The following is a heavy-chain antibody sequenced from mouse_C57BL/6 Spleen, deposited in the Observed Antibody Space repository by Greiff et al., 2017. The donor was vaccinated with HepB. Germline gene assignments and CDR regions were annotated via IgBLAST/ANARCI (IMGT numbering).Heavy chain of an antibody. J-gene: IGHJ4*01. CDR3: ARWEGDYAMDY. D-gene: IGHD4-1*01. CDR1: GYAFSSYW. Sequence: VQLKESGAELVKPGASVKISCKASGYAFSSYWMNWVKQRPGKGLEWIGQIYPGDGDTNYNGKFKGKATLTADKSSSTAYMQLSSLTSEDSAVYFCARWEGDYAMDYWGQGTSVTVSS. CDR2: IYPGDGDT. V-gene: IGHV1-80*01.